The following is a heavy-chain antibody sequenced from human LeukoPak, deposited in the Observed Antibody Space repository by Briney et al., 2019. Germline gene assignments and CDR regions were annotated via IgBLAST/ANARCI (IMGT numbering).Heavy chain of an antibody. CDR1: GFTFSSYW. Sequence: GGSLRLSCAASGFTFSSYWMSWVRQAPGKGLEWVANIKQDGSEKYYVDSVKGRFTISRDNAKNSLCLQMNSLRAEDTAVYYCARDVGAEYGDYDYWGQGTLVTVSS. CDR2: IKQDGSEK. J-gene: IGHJ4*02. CDR3: ARDVGAEYGDYDY. V-gene: IGHV3-7*01. D-gene: IGHD4-17*01.